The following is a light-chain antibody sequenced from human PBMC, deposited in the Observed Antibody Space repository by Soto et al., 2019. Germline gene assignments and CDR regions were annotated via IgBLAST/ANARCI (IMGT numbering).Light chain of an antibody. CDR3: QQYGSSPPT. J-gene: IGKJ2*01. CDR2: GAS. Sequence: EIVLTQSPGTLSLSPGERATISCRASQSVSSSYLAWYQQKPGQAPRLLIYGASSRATGIPDRFSGSGSGTDFTLTISRLEPEDFALYYCQQYGSSPPTFGQGTKLEIK. CDR1: QSVSSSY. V-gene: IGKV3-20*01.